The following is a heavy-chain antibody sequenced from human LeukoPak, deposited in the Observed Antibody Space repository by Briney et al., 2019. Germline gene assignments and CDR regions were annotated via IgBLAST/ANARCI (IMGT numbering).Heavy chain of an antibody. CDR2: IYYSGST. CDR3: ARAEARVTIFGVVISTPGYYMDV. J-gene: IGHJ6*03. Sequence: SETLSLTCTVSGGSISSSSYYWGWIRQPPGKGLEWIGSIYYSGSTYYNPSLKSRVTISVDTSKNQFSLKLSSVTAADTAVYYCARAEARVTIFGVVISTPGYYMDVWGKGTTVTVSS. V-gene: IGHV4-39*07. D-gene: IGHD3-3*01. CDR1: GGSISSSSYY.